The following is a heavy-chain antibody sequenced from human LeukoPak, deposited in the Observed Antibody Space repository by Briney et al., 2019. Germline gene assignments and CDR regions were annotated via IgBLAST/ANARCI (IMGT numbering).Heavy chain of an antibody. V-gene: IGHV4-61*02. CDR1: GGSISSGSYY. J-gene: IGHJ4*02. D-gene: IGHD6-13*01. CDR3: ARSSWYDY. CDR2: IYTSGST. Sequence: PSETLSLTCTVSGGSISSGSYYWSWIRQPAGKGLEWIGRIYTSGSTNYNPSLKSRVTISVDTSKNQFSLKLNSVTAADTAVYYCARSSWYDYWGQGTLVTVSS.